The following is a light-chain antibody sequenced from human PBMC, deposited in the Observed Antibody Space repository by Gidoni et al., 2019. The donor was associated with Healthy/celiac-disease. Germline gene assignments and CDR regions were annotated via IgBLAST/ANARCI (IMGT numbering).Light chain of an antibody. J-gene: IGKJ5*01. V-gene: IGKV3-20*01. Sequence: LVLTQSPGTLSLSPGARATLSCRASQSVSSSYLAWYQQKPGQAPRLLIYGASSRATGIPDRFSGSGSGTDFTLTISRLEPEDFAVYYCQQYGSSPPITFGQGTRLEIK. CDR1: QSVSSSY. CDR2: GAS. CDR3: QQYGSSPPIT.